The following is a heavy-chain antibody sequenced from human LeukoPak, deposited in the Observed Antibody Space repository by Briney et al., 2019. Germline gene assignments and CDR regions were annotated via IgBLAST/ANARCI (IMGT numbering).Heavy chain of an antibody. D-gene: IGHD6-13*01. J-gene: IGHJ4*02. CDR3: ARGFRSSWAPFDY. CDR2: INHSGST. V-gene: IGHV4-34*01. CDR1: GGSFSGYY. Sequence: SETLSLTCAVYGGSFSGYYWSWIRQPPEKGLECIGEINHSGSTNYNPSLKSRVTISVDTSKNQFSLKLSSVTAADTAVYYCARGFRSSWAPFDYWGQGTLVTVSS.